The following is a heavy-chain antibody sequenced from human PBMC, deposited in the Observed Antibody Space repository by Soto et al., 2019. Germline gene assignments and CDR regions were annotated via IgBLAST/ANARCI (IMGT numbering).Heavy chain of an antibody. D-gene: IGHD6-13*01. CDR1: GYSFTSYW. J-gene: IGHJ6*02. CDR2: IDPSDSYT. Sequence: GESLKISCKGSGYSFTSYWISWVRQMRGKGLEWMGRIDPSDSYTYYSPSFQGHVTISADKSISTAYLQWSSLKASDTAMYYCARPGIGAEDYYGNDVWGHGTTVTVSS. CDR3: ARPGIGAEDYYGNDV. V-gene: IGHV5-10-1*01.